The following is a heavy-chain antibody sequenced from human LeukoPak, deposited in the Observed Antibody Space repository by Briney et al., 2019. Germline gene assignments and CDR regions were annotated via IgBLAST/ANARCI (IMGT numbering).Heavy chain of an antibody. CDR1: GFAFSSFA. D-gene: IGHD6-13*01. CDR2: ISYDGSNK. Sequence: GGSLRLSCAASGFAFSSFAMHWVRQAPGKGLEWVAVISYDGSNKYYADSVKGRFTIPRDNSKNTLYLQMNSLTAEDTAVYYCARDDRGIAAAGFFDYWGQGTLITVSS. V-gene: IGHV3-30*04. CDR3: ARDDRGIAAAGFFDY. J-gene: IGHJ4*02.